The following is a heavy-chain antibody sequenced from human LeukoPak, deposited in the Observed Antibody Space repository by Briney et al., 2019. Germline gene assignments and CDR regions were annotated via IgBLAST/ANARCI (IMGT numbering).Heavy chain of an antibody. CDR3: ARSRGYSYGTTFLDY. CDR1: GGSMTNYY. D-gene: IGHD5-18*01. J-gene: IGHJ4*02. Sequence: PSETLSLTCTVSGGSMTNYYWSWIRQPPGKGLEWIGYVYFKGNIDYNPSLRSRITISVDTSKSQFSLQLRSVTAADTAVYYCARSRGYSYGTTFLDYWGQGTLVTVSS. V-gene: IGHV4-59*08. CDR2: VYFKGNI.